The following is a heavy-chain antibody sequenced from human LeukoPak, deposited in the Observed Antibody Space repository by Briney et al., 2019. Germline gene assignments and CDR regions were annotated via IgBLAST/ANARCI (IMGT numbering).Heavy chain of an antibody. CDR1: GFTFSRYT. Sequence: GRFLRLSCAASGFTFSRYTMHWVRQAPGKGLEWVAVILYNGSKKYYAESAEGRFTISRDNSKNTLSLQMNSLRVEDTAVYYCVRDNYGGILDLWGQGTLVSVSS. CDR2: ILYNGSKK. D-gene: IGHD2-21*01. CDR3: VRDNYGGILDL. V-gene: IGHV3-30*04. J-gene: IGHJ5*02.